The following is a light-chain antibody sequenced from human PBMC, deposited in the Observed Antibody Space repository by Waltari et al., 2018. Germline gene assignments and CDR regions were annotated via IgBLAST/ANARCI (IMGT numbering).Light chain of an antibody. Sequence: QSALTQPASVSGSPGQSITISCTGTSSAVGGYTLFSRYQHHPGKAPKVMIYEGSKRPSGVSNRFSGSKSGNTASLTISGLQAEDEADYYCCSYAGSTASVMFGGGTKLTVL. CDR3: CSYAGSTASVM. CDR2: EGS. CDR1: SSAVGGYTL. J-gene: IGLJ3*02. V-gene: IGLV2-23*01.